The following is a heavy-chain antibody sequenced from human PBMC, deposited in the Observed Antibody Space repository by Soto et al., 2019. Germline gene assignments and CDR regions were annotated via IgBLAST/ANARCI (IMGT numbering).Heavy chain of an antibody. CDR1: GGSLTNSSYY. D-gene: IGHD4-17*01. J-gene: IGHJ4*01. CDR3: VSQRTTVPSQAYFDY. V-gene: IGHV4-39*01. Sequence: LSLTCTVSGGSLTNSSYYWGWIRQSPGKGLEWIGSVYYRGRRYSKSSVKSRVTISVVTSKNRFSLSLNSVTASDTAVYFCVSQRTTVPSQAYFDYWGPGALVTVSS. CDR2: VYYRGRR.